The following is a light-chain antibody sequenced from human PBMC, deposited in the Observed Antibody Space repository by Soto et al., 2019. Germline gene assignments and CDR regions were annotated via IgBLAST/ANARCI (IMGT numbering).Light chain of an antibody. CDR3: QQLSNWLST. CDR2: DAS. V-gene: IGKV3-11*01. CDR1: QSVSSY. J-gene: IGKJ4*01. Sequence: EIVLTQSPATLSLSPGDRATLSCRASQSVSSYVAWYKQKPGQAPRLLIYDASNRATGVPARFSGSGSGTVFTLTISSLPPEDFAVYYCQQLSNWLSTFGGGTKVEMK.